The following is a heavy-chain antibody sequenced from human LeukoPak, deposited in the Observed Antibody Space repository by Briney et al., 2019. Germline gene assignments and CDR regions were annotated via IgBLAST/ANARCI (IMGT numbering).Heavy chain of an antibody. J-gene: IGHJ4*02. D-gene: IGHD5-12*01. Sequence: GGSLRLSCAASGFTFSSYGMHWVRQAPGKGLEWVAVIWYDGSNKYYADSVKGRFTISRDNSKNTLYLQMNSLRAEDTAVYYCAKDPRVATIEIFDYWGQGTLVTVSS. CDR1: GFTFSSYG. V-gene: IGHV3-33*03. CDR2: IWYDGSNK. CDR3: AKDPRVATIEIFDY.